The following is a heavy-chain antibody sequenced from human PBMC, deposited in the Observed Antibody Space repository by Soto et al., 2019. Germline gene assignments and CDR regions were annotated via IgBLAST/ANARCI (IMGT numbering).Heavy chain of an antibody. D-gene: IGHD2-2*01. V-gene: IGHV3-23*01. CDR2: ISGSDGST. CDR1: GFTFSSYA. J-gene: IGHJ6*02. Sequence: EVQLLESGGGLVQPGGSLRLSCAASGFTFSSYAMSWVRQAPGKGLEWVSAISGSDGSTYYADSVKGRFTISRDNSKNTLYLQMNILRAEDTAVYYCAKDPQTYCSSTSCYHYYYGMDVWGQGTTVTVSS. CDR3: AKDPQTYCSSTSCYHYYYGMDV.